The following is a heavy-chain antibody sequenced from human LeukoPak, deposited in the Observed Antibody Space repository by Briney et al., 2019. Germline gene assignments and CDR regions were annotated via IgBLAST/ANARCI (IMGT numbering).Heavy chain of an antibody. D-gene: IGHD2-2*01. CDR1: GNYW. Sequence: GGSLRLSCAASGNYWMHWVRQAPGKGLVWVSHINGDGSWTTYADTVKGRFTISKDNAKNTVYLQMNNLRAEDTAVYYCVSFYETYWGRGTLVTVSS. V-gene: IGHV3-74*01. J-gene: IGHJ4*02. CDR2: INGDGSWT. CDR3: VSFYETY.